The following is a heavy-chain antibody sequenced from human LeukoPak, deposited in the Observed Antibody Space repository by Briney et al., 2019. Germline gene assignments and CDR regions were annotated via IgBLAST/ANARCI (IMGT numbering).Heavy chain of an antibody. Sequence: GGPLTLSCAASGLTFSGSAMHWVRQACGEGLECVGRIRSKANSYATAYAASVKGRFTISRDDSKNTAYLQMNSLKTEDTGVYYCTPIGYDSSGFYDYWGQGTLVTVSS. V-gene: IGHV3-73*01. J-gene: IGHJ4*02. D-gene: IGHD3-22*01. CDR3: TPIGYDSSGFYDY. CDR2: IRSKANSYAT. CDR1: GLTFSGSA.